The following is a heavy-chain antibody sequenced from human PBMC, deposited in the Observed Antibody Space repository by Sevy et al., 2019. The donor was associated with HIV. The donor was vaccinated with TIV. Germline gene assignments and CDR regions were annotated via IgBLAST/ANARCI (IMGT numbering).Heavy chain of an antibody. Sequence: GGSLRLSCAASGLTFSNAWMSWVRQAPGKGLEWVGRIKSKTDGGTTDYAAPVKGRFTISRDDSKNTLYLQMNSLKTEDTAVYYCTTMKDFWSGTYGMDVWGQGTTVTVSS. J-gene: IGHJ6*02. CDR2: IKSKTDGGTT. D-gene: IGHD3-3*01. CDR1: GLTFSNAW. V-gene: IGHV3-15*01. CDR3: TTMKDFWSGTYGMDV.